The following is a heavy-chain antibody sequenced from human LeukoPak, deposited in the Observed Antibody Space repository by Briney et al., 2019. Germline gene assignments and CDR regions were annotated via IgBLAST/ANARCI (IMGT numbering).Heavy chain of an antibody. CDR3: VREDSSTYHPFDY. J-gene: IGHJ4*01. CDR1: GGSITNYY. V-gene: IGHV4-4*07. Sequence: SETLSLTCSVSGGSITNYYWNWIRQPAGKGLEWIGRMYTSGNTNENPSLKNRITMSLDMSKNQFSLKLRSVTAADTAVYYCVREDSSTYHPFDYWGQEPWSPSPQ. D-gene: IGHD2/OR15-2a*01. CDR2: MYTSGNT.